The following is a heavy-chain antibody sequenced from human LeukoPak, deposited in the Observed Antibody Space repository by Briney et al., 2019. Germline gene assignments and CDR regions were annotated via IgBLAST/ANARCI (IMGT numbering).Heavy chain of an antibody. D-gene: IGHD3-16*02. Sequence: SETLSLTCPVSGASISSDYWNWIRQPPGKGLEWIGHVYHSGSTNYNPSLKSRVTISVDKSKNQFSLKLSSVTAADTAVYYCARAPPYYDYVWGSYPPRGMDVWGQGTTVTVSS. CDR3: ARAPPYYDYVWGSYPPRGMDV. CDR2: VYHSGST. CDR1: GASISSDY. J-gene: IGHJ6*02. V-gene: IGHV4-59*12.